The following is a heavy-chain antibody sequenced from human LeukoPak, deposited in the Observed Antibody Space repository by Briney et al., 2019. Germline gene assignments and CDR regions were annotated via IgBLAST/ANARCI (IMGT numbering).Heavy chain of an antibody. CDR3: ARVDHGSSWYGGGDY. J-gene: IGHJ4*02. V-gene: IGHV4-38-2*02. D-gene: IGHD6-13*01. CDR1: GYSISSGYY. CDR2: IYHSGST. Sequence: SETLSLTCTVSGYSISSGYYWGWIRQPPGKGLEWIGSIYHSGSTYYNPSLKSRVTISVDTSKNQFSLKLSSVTAADTAVYYCARVDHGSSWYGGGDYWGQGTLVTVSS.